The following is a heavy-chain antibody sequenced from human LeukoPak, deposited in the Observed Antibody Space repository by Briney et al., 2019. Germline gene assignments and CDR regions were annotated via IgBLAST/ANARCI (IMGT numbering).Heavy chain of an antibody. Sequence: GGSLRLSCAASGFTFNGYAMSWVRQAPGKGLKWVATITASGGTKFYADSVKGRFTISRDNSKNTLYLQMNSLRAEDAAVYYCAKDYSGTYFRGADYWGQGTLVTVSS. CDR1: GFTFNGYA. V-gene: IGHV3-23*01. CDR3: AKDYSGTYFRGADY. CDR2: ITASGGTK. D-gene: IGHD1-26*01. J-gene: IGHJ4*02.